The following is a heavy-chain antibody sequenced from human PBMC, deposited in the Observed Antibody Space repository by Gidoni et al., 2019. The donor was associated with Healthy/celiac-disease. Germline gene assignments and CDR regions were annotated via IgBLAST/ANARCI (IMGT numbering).Heavy chain of an antibody. V-gene: IGHV4-30-4*01. Sequence: QVQLQESGPGLVKPSQTLSLTCTVSGGSISSGDYYWSWIRQPPGKGLEWIGYIYYRGSTYYNPSLKSRVTISVDTSKNQFSLKLSSVTAADTAVYYCARGGSGYCTNGVCYSRGFDYWGQGTLVTVSS. CDR3: ARGGSGYCTNGVCYSRGFDY. D-gene: IGHD2-8*01. CDR2: IYYRGST. J-gene: IGHJ4*02. CDR1: GGSISSGDYY.